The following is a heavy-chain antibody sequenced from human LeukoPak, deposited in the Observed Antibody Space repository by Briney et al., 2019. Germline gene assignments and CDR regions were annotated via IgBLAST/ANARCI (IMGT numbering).Heavy chain of an antibody. D-gene: IGHD6-13*01. Sequence: GGSLRLSCAASGFTFSSYWMSWVRQAPGKGLEWVANIKQDGSEKYYVDSVKGRFTISRDNAKNSLYLQMNSLRAEDTAVYYCARRGRPYSSSWSLTHNWYFDLWGRGTLVTVSS. V-gene: IGHV3-7*01. CDR2: IKQDGSEK. CDR3: ARRGRPYSSSWSLTHNWYFDL. CDR1: GFTFSSYW. J-gene: IGHJ2*01.